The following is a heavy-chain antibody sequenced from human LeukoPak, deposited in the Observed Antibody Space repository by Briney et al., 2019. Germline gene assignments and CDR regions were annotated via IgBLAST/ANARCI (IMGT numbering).Heavy chain of an antibody. Sequence: GGSLRLSCAASGFTFSSYAMHWVRQAPGKGLEWVAVISYDGSNKYYADSVKGRFTISRDNSKNTLDLQMNSVRAEDTAVYYCAKPLVSAVVPASAFDIWGQGTMVTVSS. D-gene: IGHD2-2*01. CDR1: GFTFSSYA. V-gene: IGHV3-30*14. CDR2: ISYDGSNK. J-gene: IGHJ3*02. CDR3: AKPLVSAVVPASAFDI.